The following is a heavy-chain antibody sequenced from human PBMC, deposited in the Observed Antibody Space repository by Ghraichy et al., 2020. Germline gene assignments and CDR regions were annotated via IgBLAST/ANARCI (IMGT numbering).Heavy chain of an antibody. CDR2: LKSEAAGETS. D-gene: IGHD1-14*01. CDR3: TCLTEVSSF. J-gene: IGHJ4*01. CDR1: GFAFSAAW. Sequence: GGSLRLSCVGSGFAFSAAWMSWVRQTPGKRLEWIGRLKSEAAGETSDYGPVVKGRFTMSRDDSKNMFYLQMNSLERDDTGLYFCTCLTEVSSFWGKGTQVTVS. V-gene: IGHV3-15*01.